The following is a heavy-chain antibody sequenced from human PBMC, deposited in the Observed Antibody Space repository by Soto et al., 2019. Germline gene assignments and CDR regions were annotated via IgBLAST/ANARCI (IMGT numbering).Heavy chain of an antibody. Sequence: GGSLRLSCATSGFSFTISWMHWVRQVPGKALEWVSRITSDGSETIYADSVKGRFTISRDNAESTVYLQMNSLRAEDTGIYYCAKEWFHCIDLWVQGT. V-gene: IGHV3-74*01. CDR3: AKEWFHCIDL. CDR2: ITSDGSET. CDR1: GFSFTISW. J-gene: IGHJ4*02. D-gene: IGHD2-15*01.